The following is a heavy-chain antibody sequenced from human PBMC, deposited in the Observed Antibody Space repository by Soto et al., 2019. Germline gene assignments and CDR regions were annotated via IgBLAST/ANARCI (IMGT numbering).Heavy chain of an antibody. CDR2: IYPGDSDT. D-gene: IGHD1-26*01. Sequence: GGSLKISCKGSGYSFTSYWIGGGRQMPGKGLEWMGIIYPGDSDTRYSPSFQGQVTISADKSISTAYLQWSSLKASDTAMYYCAREDPGSYHQPFDYWGQGTLVTVSS. CDR3: AREDPGSYHQPFDY. J-gene: IGHJ4*02. V-gene: IGHV5-51*01. CDR1: GYSFTSYW.